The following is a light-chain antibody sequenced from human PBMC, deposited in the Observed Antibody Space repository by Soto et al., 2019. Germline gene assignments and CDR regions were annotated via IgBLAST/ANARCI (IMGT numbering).Light chain of an antibody. V-gene: IGLV2-11*01. CDR3: CSYAGSYTWV. CDR2: DVT. J-gene: IGLJ3*02. CDR1: SSDVGGYNY. Sequence: QSALTQPRSVSGSPGQAVTISCTGTSSDVGGYNYVPWYQHHPGKAPKFMIYDVTKRPSGVPDRFSGSKSGNTASLTISGLQTEDEADYYCCSYAGSYTWVFGGGTKLTVL.